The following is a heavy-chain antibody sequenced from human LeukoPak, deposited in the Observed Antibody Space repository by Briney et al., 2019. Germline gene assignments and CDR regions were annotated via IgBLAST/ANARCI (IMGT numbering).Heavy chain of an antibody. CDR2: IGSGSTTT. CDR1: GFTFNTSN. CDR3: AGEEYSYGPPDYFQH. Sequence: PGGSLRLSCAASGFTFNTSNMNWVRQAPGKGLQWVSYIGSGSTTTYYADSVKGRFTISRDNAKNSLYLQMNSLRAEDTAVYYCAGEEYSYGPPDYFQHWGQGTLVTVSS. J-gene: IGHJ1*01. V-gene: IGHV3-48*01. D-gene: IGHD5-18*01.